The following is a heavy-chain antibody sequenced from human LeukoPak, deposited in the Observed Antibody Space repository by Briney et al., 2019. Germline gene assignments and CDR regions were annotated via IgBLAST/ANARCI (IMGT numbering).Heavy chain of an antibody. V-gene: IGHV4-59*01. J-gene: IGHJ4*02. Sequence: PSETLSLTCTVSGGSISSYYWSWIRQPPGKGLEWIGYIYYSGSTNYNPSLKSRVTISVDTSKNQFFLKLTSVTAADTAVYYCARGFYFDTAGYLDYWGQGTLVTVSS. CDR1: GGSISSYY. D-gene: IGHD3-22*01. CDR3: ARGFYFDTAGYLDY. CDR2: IYYSGST.